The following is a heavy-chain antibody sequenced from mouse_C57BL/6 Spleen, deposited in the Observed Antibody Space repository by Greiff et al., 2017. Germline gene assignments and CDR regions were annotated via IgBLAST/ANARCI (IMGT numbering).Heavy chain of an antibody. V-gene: IGHV1-75*01. CDR3: ALNWDEDY. J-gene: IGHJ2*01. D-gene: IGHD4-1*01. CDR1: GYTFTDYY. Sequence: VKLVESGPELVKPGASVKISCKASGYTFTDYYINWVKQRPGQGLEWIGWIFPGSGSTYYNEKFKGKATLTVDKSSSTAYMLLSSLTSEDSAVYFCALNWDEDYWGQGTTLTVSS. CDR2: IFPGSGST.